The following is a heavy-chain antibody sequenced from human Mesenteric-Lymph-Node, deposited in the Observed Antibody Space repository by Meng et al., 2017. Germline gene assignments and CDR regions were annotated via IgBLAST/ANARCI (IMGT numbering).Heavy chain of an antibody. D-gene: IGHD1-26*01. CDR2: ISGGGVTT. Sequence: EVQVLESGGGLVQPGGSLRLSCAASGFSFSSYAMIWVRQAPGKGLEWVSAISGGGVTTYYAGSVKGRFTITRDNPKNTLYLQMNSLRAEDTAVYYCAKEPIESGSYHLDYWGQGTLVTVSS. V-gene: IGHV3-23*01. CDR3: AKEPIESGSYHLDY. J-gene: IGHJ4*02. CDR1: GFSFSSYA.